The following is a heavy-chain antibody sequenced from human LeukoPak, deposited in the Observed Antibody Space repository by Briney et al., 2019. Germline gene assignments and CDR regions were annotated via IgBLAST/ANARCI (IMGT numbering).Heavy chain of an antibody. CDR3: AKGTLYSSSSGYFDY. Sequence: PGGSLRLSCAASGFTFSSYAMHWVRQAPGKGLEWVAVISYDGSNKYYADSVKGRFTISRDNSKNTLYLQMNSLRAEDTAVYYCAKGTLYSSSSGYFDYWGQGTLVTVSS. D-gene: IGHD6-6*01. V-gene: IGHV3-30*04. J-gene: IGHJ4*02. CDR1: GFTFSSYA. CDR2: ISYDGSNK.